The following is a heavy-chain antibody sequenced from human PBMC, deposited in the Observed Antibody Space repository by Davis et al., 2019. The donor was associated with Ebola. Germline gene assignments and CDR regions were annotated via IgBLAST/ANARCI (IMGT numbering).Heavy chain of an antibody. Sequence: SETLSLTCSISGGSICSGVYLWGWIRQPPGKGLEWMGSIYSSGITYDNPSLKSRVTVSLDKSKNQFSLKLTSVTAADTAVYYCVRHPVGLTDAFDVWGQGRLVAVSS. D-gene: IGHD1-26*01. CDR1: GGSICSGVYL. V-gene: IGHV4-39*01. CDR2: IYSSGIT. J-gene: IGHJ3*01. CDR3: VRHPVGLTDAFDV.